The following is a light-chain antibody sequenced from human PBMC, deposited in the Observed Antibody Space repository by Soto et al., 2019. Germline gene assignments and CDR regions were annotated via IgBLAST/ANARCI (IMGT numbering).Light chain of an antibody. CDR2: GAS. J-gene: IGKJ1*01. CDR3: QQHNNWPPWA. V-gene: IGKV3-15*01. Sequence: EIVMTQSPATLSVSPGERATLSCRASQSVRSKLAWYQQKPGQAPRLLIYGASTRATGIPVRFSGSGSGTEFTLTISSLQSEDFAVYYCQQHNNWPPWAFGQGTKVEIK. CDR1: QSVRSK.